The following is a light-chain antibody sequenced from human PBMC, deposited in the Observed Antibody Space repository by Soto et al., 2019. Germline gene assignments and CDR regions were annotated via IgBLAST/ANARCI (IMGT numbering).Light chain of an antibody. CDR2: KAS. J-gene: IGKJ1*01. CDR3: QEYNSYWT. Sequence: DIQMTPSPSTLSASVGDRVTIPCRASQSISNWLAWYQQKPGKAPKLLIYKASSLESGVPSRFSGSGSGTEFTPTISSLPPDDFGTYDCQEYNSYWTFGQGTKVDIK. CDR1: QSISNW. V-gene: IGKV1-5*03.